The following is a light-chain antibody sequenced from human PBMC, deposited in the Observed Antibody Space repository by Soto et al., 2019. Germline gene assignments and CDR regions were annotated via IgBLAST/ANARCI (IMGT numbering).Light chain of an antibody. CDR2: GAS. Sequence: EIVMTQSPATLSVSPGERATLSCRASQSVSSNLAWYQQKPGQAPRLLIYGASTRATGIPARFSGSGSGTEFTLTISSLQSEDFAVYYCQPYNNWPPWPFGQGTKVEIK. CDR1: QSVSSN. J-gene: IGKJ1*01. CDR3: QPYNNWPPWP. V-gene: IGKV3-15*01.